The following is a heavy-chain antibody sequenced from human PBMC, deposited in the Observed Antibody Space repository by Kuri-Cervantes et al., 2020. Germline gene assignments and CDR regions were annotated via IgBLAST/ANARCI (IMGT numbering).Heavy chain of an antibody. CDR1: GFTFDDYA. D-gene: IGHD3-22*01. V-gene: IGHV3-43D*04. CDR2: ISWDGGST. CDR3: AKASAHDSSGYYYPWYFDL. Sequence: GGSLRLSCAASGFTFDDYAMHWVRQAPGKGLEWVSLISWDGGSTYYADSVKGRFTISRDNSKNTLYLQMNSLRAEDTAVYYCAKASAHDSSGYYYPWYFDLWGRGTLVTVSS. J-gene: IGHJ2*01.